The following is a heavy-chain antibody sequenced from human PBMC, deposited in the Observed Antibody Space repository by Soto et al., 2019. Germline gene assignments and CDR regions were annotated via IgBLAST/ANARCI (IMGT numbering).Heavy chain of an antibody. Sequence: QVQLVESGGGVVQPGRSLRLSCAASGFIFSSYAIHWVRQAPGKGLEWVAVIWYDGSHKDYGDSVKGRFTSSRDNSRNTLYLQMNSLRAEDTAVYYCAREDCSGTSCYYYYGMDVWVQGPTVTVSS. J-gene: IGHJ6*02. CDR2: IWYDGSHK. CDR3: AREDCSGTSCYYYYGMDV. D-gene: IGHD2-2*01. V-gene: IGHV3-33*01. CDR1: GFIFSSYA.